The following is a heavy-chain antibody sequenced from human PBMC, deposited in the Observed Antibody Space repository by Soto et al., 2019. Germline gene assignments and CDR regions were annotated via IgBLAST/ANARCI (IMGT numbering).Heavy chain of an antibody. J-gene: IGHJ5*02. V-gene: IGHV3-11*01. CDR3: ARDKIIAAAGIPAFDP. Sequence: GGSLRLSCAASGFTFSDYYMSWIRQAPGKGLEWVSYISSSGSTIYYADSVKGRVTMTRDTSTSTVYMELSSLRSEDTAVYYCARDKIIAAAGIPAFDPWGQGTLVTVSS. D-gene: IGHD6-13*01. CDR2: ISSSGSTI. CDR1: GFTFSDYY.